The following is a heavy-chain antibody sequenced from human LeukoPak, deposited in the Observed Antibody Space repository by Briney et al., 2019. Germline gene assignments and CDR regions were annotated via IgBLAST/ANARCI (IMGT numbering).Heavy chain of an antibody. V-gene: IGHV4-39*01. D-gene: IGHD3-10*01. J-gene: IGHJ4*02. CDR3: ARRYYFVSGSYYPFDF. CDR1: GGSISDNGYS. CDR2: IHYSGTT. Sequence: PSETLSLTCNVSGGSISDNGYSWDWIRQPPGKGLEWMGCIHYSGTTYSNPSLKSRISISVDTSKSQFSLKLRSVTAADTAVYYCARRYYFVSGSYYPFDFWGQGTLVTVSS.